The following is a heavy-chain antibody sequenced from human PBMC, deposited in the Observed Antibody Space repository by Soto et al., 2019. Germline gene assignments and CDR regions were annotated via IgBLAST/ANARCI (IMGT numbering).Heavy chain of an antibody. CDR3: TNDAWSSSLRPLFDY. D-gene: IGHD6-6*01. V-gene: IGHV3-9*01. CDR2: IGWNSGTI. Sequence: EVQLVESGGGLVQSGRSLRLSCAASGFTFDDYAMHWVRQAPGKGLEWVSGIGWNSGTIGYADAVKGRFTISRDNARNSLYLQMNSLRGEDTALYFCTNDAWSSSLRPLFDYWGQGTLVTVSS. J-gene: IGHJ4*02. CDR1: GFTFDDYA.